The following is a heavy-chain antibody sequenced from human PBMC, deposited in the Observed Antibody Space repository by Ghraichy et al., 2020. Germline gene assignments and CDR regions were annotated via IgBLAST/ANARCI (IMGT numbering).Heavy chain of an antibody. CDR3: ARDPYGDYKYGGTDY. CDR1: GFSFSRHW. Sequence: GESQNISCAASGFSFSRHWMSWVRQAPGKGLEWVASIKSDGSDSVYVDSVKGRFIISRDNAKNSVSLEMNSLRVDDTAVYYCARDPYGDYKYGGTDYWGQGTLVSVSS. D-gene: IGHD4-17*01. CDR2: IKSDGSDS. V-gene: IGHV3-7*01. J-gene: IGHJ4*02.